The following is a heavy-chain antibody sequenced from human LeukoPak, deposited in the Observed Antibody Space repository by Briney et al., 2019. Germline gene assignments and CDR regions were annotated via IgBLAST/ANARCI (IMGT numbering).Heavy chain of an antibody. V-gene: IGHV4-4*02. D-gene: IGHD6-13*01. CDR1: GGSISSSNW. CDR3: ARGGAAAGTWYFDL. Sequence: SETLSLTCAVSGGSISSSNWWSWVRQPPGKGLEWMGEIYHSGSTNYNPSLKSRVTISVDKSKNQFSLKLSSVTAADTAVYYCARGGAAAGTWYFDLWGRGTLVTVSS. J-gene: IGHJ2*01. CDR2: IYHSGST.